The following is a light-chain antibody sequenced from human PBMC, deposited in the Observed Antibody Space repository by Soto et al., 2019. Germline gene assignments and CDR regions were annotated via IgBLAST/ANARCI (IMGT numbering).Light chain of an antibody. Sequence: EIVMTQSPTILSLSPGERATLSCRASQSVSNNYLAGYQQKPGQAPRLLIYGASNRATGIPDRFSGSGSGTDFSLTISRLEPEDFAVYYCQQYGSSPITFGQGTRLEIK. CDR1: QSVSNNY. J-gene: IGKJ5*01. V-gene: IGKV3-20*01. CDR2: GAS. CDR3: QQYGSSPIT.